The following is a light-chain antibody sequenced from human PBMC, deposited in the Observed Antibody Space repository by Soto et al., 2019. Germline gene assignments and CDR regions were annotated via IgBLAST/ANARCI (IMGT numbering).Light chain of an antibody. V-gene: IGKV3-20*01. CDR1: RGVSNSF. Sequence: EIVLTQSPGTLSLSPGERATLSCRASRGVSNSFLAWYQQKPGQGPRLLMYGASGRATGIPDRFSGSGSGTDFTLTISRLEPEDFAVYYCQHYGSSTGWTFGQGTKVDIK. J-gene: IGKJ1*01. CDR2: GAS. CDR3: QHYGSSTGWT.